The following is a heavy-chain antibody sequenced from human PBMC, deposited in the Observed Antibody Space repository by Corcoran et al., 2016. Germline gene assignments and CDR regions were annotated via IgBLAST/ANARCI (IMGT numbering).Heavy chain of an antibody. D-gene: IGHD6-13*01. CDR2: IKSKANGGTT. Sequence: EVRLVESGGGLVKPGGSLRLSCAASADSGFTFSNAWMNWVRQAPGKGLEWVGRIKSKANGGTTDYAAPVKGRFTISRDDSKTTVYLQMNNLKTEDTAVYYCTDSITGAGSGSYWGQGTLVTVSS. J-gene: IGHJ4*02. CDR3: TDSITGAGSGSY. V-gene: IGHV3-15*07. CDR1: ADSGFTFSNAW.